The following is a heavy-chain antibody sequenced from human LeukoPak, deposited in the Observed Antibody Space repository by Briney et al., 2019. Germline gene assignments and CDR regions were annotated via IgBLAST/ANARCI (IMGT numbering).Heavy chain of an antibody. Sequence: SETLSLTCAVYGGSFSGYYWSWIRQPPGKGLEWIGEINHSGSTNYNPSLKSRVTISVDTSKNQFSLKLSSVTAADTAVYYCAGSSIAAAGFDYWGQGTLVTVSS. CDR2: INHSGST. CDR3: AGSSIAAAGFDY. D-gene: IGHD6-13*01. J-gene: IGHJ4*02. CDR1: GGSFSGYY. V-gene: IGHV4-34*01.